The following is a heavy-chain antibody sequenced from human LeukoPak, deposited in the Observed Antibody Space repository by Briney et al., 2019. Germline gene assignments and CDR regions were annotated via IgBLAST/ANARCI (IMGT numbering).Heavy chain of an antibody. J-gene: IGHJ4*02. CDR2: ISGSGGST. D-gene: IGHD6-19*01. CDR3: ASEKQYGSGWYATFDY. Sequence: SGGSLRLSCAASGFTFSSYAMSWVRQAPGKGLEWVSAISGSGGSTYYADSVKGRFTISRDNSKNTLYLQMNSLRAEDTAVYYCASEKQYGSGWYATFDYWGQGTLVTVSS. V-gene: IGHV3-23*01. CDR1: GFTFSSYA.